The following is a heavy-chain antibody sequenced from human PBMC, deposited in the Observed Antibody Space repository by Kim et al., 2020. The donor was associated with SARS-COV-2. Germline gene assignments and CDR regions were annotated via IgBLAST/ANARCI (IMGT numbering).Heavy chain of an antibody. Sequence: GESLKISCQVSGYSYSNLWINWVRQMPRKGLEWVVRIHPRDSYIDYSPSFRGHVTISADTSIKTTYLQWSSLKASDTGMYYCAAMETAMAPFDYWGQGALVSVSS. CDR1: GYSYSNLW. J-gene: IGHJ4*02. V-gene: IGHV5-10-1*01. CDR3: AAMETAMAPFDY. D-gene: IGHD5-18*01. CDR2: IHPRDSYI.